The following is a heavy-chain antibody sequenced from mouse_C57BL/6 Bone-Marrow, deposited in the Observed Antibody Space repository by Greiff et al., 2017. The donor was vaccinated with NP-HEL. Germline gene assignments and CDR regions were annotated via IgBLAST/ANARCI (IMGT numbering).Heavy chain of an antibody. CDR3: ARLVVTRYYYAMDY. V-gene: IGHV1-19*01. Sequence: EVQLQQSGPVLVKPGASVKMSCKASGYTFTDYYMNWVKQSHGKSLEWIGVINPYNGGTSYNQKFKGKATLTVDKSSSTAYMELNSLTSEDSAVYYWARLVVTRYYYAMDYWGQGTSVTVSS. D-gene: IGHD2-2*01. CDR1: GYTFTDYY. CDR2: INPYNGGT. J-gene: IGHJ4*01.